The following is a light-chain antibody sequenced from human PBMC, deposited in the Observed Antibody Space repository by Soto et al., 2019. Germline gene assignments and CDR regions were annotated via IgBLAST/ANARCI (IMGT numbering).Light chain of an antibody. CDR1: QDISNY. J-gene: IGKJ2*01. Sequence: DIQMTQSPSSLSASVGDRVNITCQASQDISNYLNWYQQKPGKAPKLLIYDASNLETGVPSRFSGSGSGTDFTFTISSLPPEDIATYYCQQYDNLPPYTFGQGTKLEIK. CDR3: QQYDNLPPYT. CDR2: DAS. V-gene: IGKV1-33*01.